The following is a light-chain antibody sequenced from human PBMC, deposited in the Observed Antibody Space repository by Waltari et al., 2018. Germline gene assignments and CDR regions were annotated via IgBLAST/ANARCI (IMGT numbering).Light chain of an antibody. CDR3: QQYDDFPST. CDR2: TAS. Sequence: DIQMTQSPSTLSVSVGDRVTITCRASQNIITWLAWYQQKPGKPPRLLVHTASILETGVPSRVSGSGSGTTFTLTINSLQPDDLATYYCQQYDDFPSTFGQGTKLEIK. V-gene: IGKV1-5*03. CDR1: QNIITW. J-gene: IGKJ2*01.